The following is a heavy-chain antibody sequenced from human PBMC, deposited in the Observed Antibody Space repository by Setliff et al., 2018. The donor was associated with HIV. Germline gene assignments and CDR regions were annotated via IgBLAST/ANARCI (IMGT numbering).Heavy chain of an antibody. CDR3: ARLMHYYDSGAFKSGLDAFDI. D-gene: IGHD3-22*01. Sequence: SETLSLTCTVSGGSISSYYWSWIRQPPGKGLEWIGYIYTSGSTNYNPSLKRRVTISVDTSKNQFSLKLSSVTAADTAVYYCARLMHYYDSGAFKSGLDAFDIWGQGTMVTVSS. J-gene: IGHJ3*02. CDR1: GGSISSYY. CDR2: IYTSGST. V-gene: IGHV4-4*08.